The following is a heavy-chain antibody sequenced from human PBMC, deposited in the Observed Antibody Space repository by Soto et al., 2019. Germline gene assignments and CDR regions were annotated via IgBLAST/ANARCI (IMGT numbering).Heavy chain of an antibody. CDR3: AREGSCTNGVCYTITNPFDP. CDR1: GDSVSSNSAA. V-gene: IGHV6-1*01. CDR2: TYYRSKWYN. D-gene: IGHD2-8*01. Sequence: SQTLSLTCAISGDSVSSNSAAWNWIRQSPSRGLEWLGRTYYRSKWYNDYAVSVKGRITINPDTSKNQFSLQLNSVTPEDTAVYYCAREGSCTNGVCYTITNPFDPWGQGTLVTVSS. J-gene: IGHJ5*02.